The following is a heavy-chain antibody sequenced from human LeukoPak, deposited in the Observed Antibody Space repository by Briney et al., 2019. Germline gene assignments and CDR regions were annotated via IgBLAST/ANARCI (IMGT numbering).Heavy chain of an antibody. CDR2: ISYDGSNK. CDR1: GFTFSSQS. J-gene: IGHJ4*02. D-gene: IGHD1-1*01. V-gene: IGHV3-30*03. Sequence: GGSLRLSCVASGFTFSSQSMNWVRQAPGKGLEWVAVISYDGSNKYYIDSVKGRFTISRDNSKNTLYLQMNSLRAEDTALYYCARGSHRWATTNGNFDYWGQGTLVTVSS. CDR3: ARGSHRWATTNGNFDY.